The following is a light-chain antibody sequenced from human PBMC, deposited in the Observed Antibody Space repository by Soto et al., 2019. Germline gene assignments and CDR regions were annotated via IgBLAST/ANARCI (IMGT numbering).Light chain of an antibody. Sequence: QSVLTQPPSASGTPGQRVTISCSGSRSNIGSSNVYWYQQLPGTAPNLLLYKNNQRPSGGPDRFFASTSATSASPAISGHRAEDAADYYCAACDDSRGGAVFGGGTQLTVL. J-gene: IGLJ7*01. CDR1: RSNIGSSN. CDR2: KNN. V-gene: IGLV1-47*01. CDR3: AACDDSRGGAV.